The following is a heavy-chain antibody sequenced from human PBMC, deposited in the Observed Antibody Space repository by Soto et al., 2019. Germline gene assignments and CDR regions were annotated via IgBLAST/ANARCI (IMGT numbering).Heavy chain of an antibody. V-gene: IGHV3-33*01. Sequence: QVQLEESGGGVVQPGRSLRLSCEASGFTFNTYSMHWVRQPPGKVLEGLAATWYDGTQKYYADSVKGRFIISRDNSKKTLYLEMNSLRAEDTAVYYCASAGGTTVTGLWHCDSWGQGTLVTVSS. D-gene: IGHD4-17*01. J-gene: IGHJ4*02. CDR3: ASAGGTTVTGLWHCDS. CDR2: TWYDGTQK. CDR1: GFTFNTYS.